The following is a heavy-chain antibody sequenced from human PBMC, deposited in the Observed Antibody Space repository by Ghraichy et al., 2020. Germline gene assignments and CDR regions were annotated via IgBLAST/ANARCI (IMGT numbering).Heavy chain of an antibody. V-gene: IGHV4-59*08. CDR1: GGSISYYY. J-gene: IGHJ4*02. Sequence: GSLRLSCTVSGGSISYYYWNWIRQPPGKGLEWIGYIYSSGSTHYNPSLKSRVTISVDTSKNQLSLKLSSVTAADTAIYYCASTTYISRYTFFGWGLGTLVTVSS. CDR3: ASTTYISRYTFFG. D-gene: IGHD6-13*01. CDR2: IYSSGST.